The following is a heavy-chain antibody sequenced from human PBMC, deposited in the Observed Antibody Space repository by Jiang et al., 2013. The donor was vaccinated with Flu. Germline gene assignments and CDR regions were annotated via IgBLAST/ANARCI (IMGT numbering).Heavy chain of an antibody. V-gene: IGHV2-5*02. CDR1: GFSLSTHGVG. D-gene: IGHD6-13*01. Sequence: TLTLTCTFSGFSLSTHGVGVGWIRQPPGKALEWLALIYWDDDKHYSPSLKSRLTITKNISKNQVVLTMTNMDPVDTATYFCGHAIASADWGDWFDPWGQGILVTVSS. J-gene: IGHJ5*02. CDR3: GHAIASADWGDWFDP. CDR2: IYWDDDK.